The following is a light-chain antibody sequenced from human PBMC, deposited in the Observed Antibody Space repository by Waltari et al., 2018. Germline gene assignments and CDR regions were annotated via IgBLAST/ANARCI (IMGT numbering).Light chain of an antibody. Sequence: QSALTQPASVSASPGQSITVSCSGSISDIGLFKVVSCFQQYPGKPPRLIISEVNKRPPGISVLFTATKTGNVASLPISGLQADDESDYYCCSFTSSSTYVFGSGTTVTVL. CDR2: EVN. J-gene: IGLJ1*01. CDR1: ISDIGLFKV. V-gene: IGLV2-23*02. CDR3: CSFTSSSTYV.